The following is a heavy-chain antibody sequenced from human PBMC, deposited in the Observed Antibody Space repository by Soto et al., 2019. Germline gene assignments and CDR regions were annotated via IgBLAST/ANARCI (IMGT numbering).Heavy chain of an antibody. CDR2: VNDSGNS. Sequence: QVQLHQWGAGQLRASETLSLTCGVSGGSFSGYYWSWIRQPPGKGLEWIGEVNDSGNSNYNPSLKRRVVISVDPPKSEFSLKMNTVTAADTGVYYCARVRRWLPEEMVDLWGQGALVTVSS. CDR1: GGSFSGYY. D-gene: IGHD5-12*01. CDR3: ARVRRWLPEEMVDL. J-gene: IGHJ5*02. V-gene: IGHV4-34*01.